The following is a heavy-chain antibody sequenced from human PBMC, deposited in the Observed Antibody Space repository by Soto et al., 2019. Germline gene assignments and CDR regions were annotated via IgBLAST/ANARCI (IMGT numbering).Heavy chain of an antibody. CDR2: IYKSATT. CDR1: GDSISNLDYF. D-gene: IGHD7-27*01. J-gene: IGHJ5*01. Sequence: SETLSLTCSVSGDSISNLDYFWAWIRQPPGQALEYIGYIYKSATTYYNPSFESRVAISVDTSKSQFSLNVTSVTAADTAVYFCARGRYCLTGRCFPNWFDSWGQEALVTVSS. CDR3: ARGRYCLTGRCFPNWFDS. V-gene: IGHV4-30-4*01.